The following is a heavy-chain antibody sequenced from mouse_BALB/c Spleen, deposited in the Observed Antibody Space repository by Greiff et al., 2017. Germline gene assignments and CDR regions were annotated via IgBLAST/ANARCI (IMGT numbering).Heavy chain of an antibody. V-gene: IGHV5-17*02. CDR2: ISSGSSTI. D-gene: IGHD1-2*01. Sequence: EVMLVESGGGLVQPGGSRKLSCAASGFTFSSFGMHWVRQAPEKGLEWVAYISSGSSTIYYADTVKGRFTISRDNPKNTLFLQMTSLRSEDTAMYYCARSRVHYYYFDYWGQGTTLTVSS. CDR3: ARSRVHYYYFDY. J-gene: IGHJ2*01. CDR1: GFTFSSFG.